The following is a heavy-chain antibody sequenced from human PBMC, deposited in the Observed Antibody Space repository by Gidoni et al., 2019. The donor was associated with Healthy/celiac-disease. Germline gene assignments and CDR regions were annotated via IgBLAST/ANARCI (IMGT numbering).Heavy chain of an antibody. D-gene: IGHD3-22*01. J-gene: IGHJ6*02. CDR1: GFTFSGSA. CDR3: TRHQGPYYYDSSGYYSGMDV. Sequence: EVQLVESGGGLVQPGGSLKLSCAASGFTFSGSAMHWVRQASGKGLEWVGRIRSKANSYATAYAASVKGRFTISRDDSKNTAYLQMNSLKTEDTAVYYCTRHQGPYYYDSSGYYSGMDVWGQGTTVTVSS. CDR2: IRSKANSYAT. V-gene: IGHV3-73*02.